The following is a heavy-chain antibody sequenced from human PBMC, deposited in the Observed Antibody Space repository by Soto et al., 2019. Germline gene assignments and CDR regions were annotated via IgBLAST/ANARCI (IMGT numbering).Heavy chain of an antibody. J-gene: IGHJ6*02. CDR3: SKGTGTTRLYSMDV. CDR2: ISASGDST. Sequence: GGSLRLSCVASGFIFHTYAMNWVRQAPGKGLEWVSGISASGDSTFYADSLKGRFTISRDNSKDTLYLHVNSLRAEDTALYYCSKGTGTTRLYSMDVWGQGTTVTVSS. CDR1: GFIFHTYA. D-gene: IGHD1-7*01. V-gene: IGHV3-23*01.